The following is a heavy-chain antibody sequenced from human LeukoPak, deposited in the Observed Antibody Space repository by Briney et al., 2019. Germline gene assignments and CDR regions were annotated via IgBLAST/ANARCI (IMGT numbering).Heavy chain of an antibody. CDR1: GFTFSNYN. D-gene: IGHD4-17*01. CDR2: ISSSRSSYI. V-gene: IGHV3-21*01. CDR3: ARDPTTRSNRAQFYSDY. Sequence: GGSLRLSCAASGFTFSNYNMNWVRQAPGKGLEWVSTISSSRSSYIYYADSVKGRFTISRDNSKNTLYLQMNSLRAEDTAVYYCARDPTTRSNRAQFYSDYWGQGTLVIVSS. J-gene: IGHJ4*02.